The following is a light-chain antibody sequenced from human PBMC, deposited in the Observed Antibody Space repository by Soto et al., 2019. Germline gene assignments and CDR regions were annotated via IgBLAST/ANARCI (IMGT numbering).Light chain of an antibody. V-gene: IGKV3-15*01. CDR2: GAS. Sequence: EVVMTQSPATLSVSPGERVTLSCRASQSINAHLAWYQQKPGQAPRLLIHGASTRATGIPARFSGSGFGTEFIXIICSXXSEDFAVYYCQQYNTWLWTFGQGTKVEIQ. J-gene: IGKJ1*01. CDR1: QSINAH. CDR3: QQYNTWLWT.